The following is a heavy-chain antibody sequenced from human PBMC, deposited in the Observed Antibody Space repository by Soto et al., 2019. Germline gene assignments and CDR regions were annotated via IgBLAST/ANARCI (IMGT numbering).Heavy chain of an antibody. J-gene: IGHJ4*02. CDR2: ISAYNGNT. V-gene: IGHV1-18*01. D-gene: IGHD3-22*01. CDR3: ARDGDYYDSSGYYSH. Sequence: ASVKVSCKASGYTFTSYGISWARQAPGQGLEWMGWISAYNGNTNYAQKLQGRVTMTTDTSTSTAYMELRSLRSDDTAVYYCARDGDYYDSSGYYSHWGQGTLVTVSS. CDR1: GYTFTSYG.